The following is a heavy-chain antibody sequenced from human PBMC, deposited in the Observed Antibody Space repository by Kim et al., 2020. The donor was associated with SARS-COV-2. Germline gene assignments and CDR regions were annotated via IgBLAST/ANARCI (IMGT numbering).Heavy chain of an antibody. Sequence: SETLSLTCTVSGGSISSGSYYWSWIRQPAGKGLEWIGRIYTSGSTNYNPSLKSRVTISVDTSKNQFSLKLSSVTAADTAVYYCAITWAATTLPDMDVWGQGTTVTVSS. CDR3: AITWAATTLPDMDV. V-gene: IGHV4-61*02. D-gene: IGHD5-12*01. J-gene: IGHJ6*02. CDR2: IYTSGST. CDR1: GGSISSGSYY.